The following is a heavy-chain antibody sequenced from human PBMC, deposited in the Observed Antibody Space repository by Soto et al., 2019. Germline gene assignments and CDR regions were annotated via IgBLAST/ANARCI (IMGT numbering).Heavy chain of an antibody. CDR3: ARDIVVVPAAVGEDDY. J-gene: IGHJ4*02. D-gene: IGHD2-2*01. V-gene: IGHV1-2*02. CDR2: INPNSDGT. CDR1: GYTFTGYY. Sequence: ASVKVSCKASGYTFTGYYMHWVRQAPGQGLEWMGWINPNSDGTNYAQKFQGRVTMTRDTSISTAYMELSRLRSDDTAVYYCARDIVVVPAAVGEDDYWGQGTLVTVSS.